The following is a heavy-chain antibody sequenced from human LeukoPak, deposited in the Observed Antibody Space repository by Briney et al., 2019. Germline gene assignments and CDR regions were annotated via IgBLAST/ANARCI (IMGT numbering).Heavy chain of an antibody. D-gene: IGHD2-21*02. Sequence: GGSLRLSCAASGFTFSSYAMNWVRQAPGKGLEWVSAISGSGGSTYYADSVKGRFTISRDNAKNSLYLQMNSLRAEDTAVYYCARTDCGGDCYSEFGAFDIWGQGTMVTVSS. CDR1: GFTFSSYA. V-gene: IGHV3-23*01. CDR3: ARTDCGGDCYSEFGAFDI. CDR2: ISGSGGST. J-gene: IGHJ3*02.